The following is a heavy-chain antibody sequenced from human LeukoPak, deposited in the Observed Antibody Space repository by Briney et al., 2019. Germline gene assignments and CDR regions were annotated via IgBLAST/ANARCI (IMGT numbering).Heavy chain of an antibody. V-gene: IGHV1-18*01. CDR2: ISPHTYTT. CDR3: ARGQSMYY. D-gene: IGHD3-16*01. J-gene: IGHJ4*02. CDR1: GYTFNNLV. Sequence: GASVTISCKASGYTFNNLVISWVRQAPGQGLEWVGWISPHTYTTKYAQKVQGRLTMTTDASTTTVYMELRSLRFDDTAVYFCARGQSMYYWGQGTPVTVSS.